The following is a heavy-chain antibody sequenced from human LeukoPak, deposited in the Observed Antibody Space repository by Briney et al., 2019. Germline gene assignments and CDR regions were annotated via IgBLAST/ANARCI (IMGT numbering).Heavy chain of an antibody. Sequence: SQTLSLTCAVSGDSVSHNNTIWNWIRQSPSRGLEWLGKTYYRSKWYSDYADSVKSRITINSDTSKNHFSLQLNSVTPEDTAVYYCARGWGLPNWGQGTLVTVPS. V-gene: IGHV6-1*01. D-gene: IGHD2-21*02. CDR1: GDSVSHNNTI. CDR2: TYYRSKWYS. J-gene: IGHJ4*02. CDR3: ARGWGLPN.